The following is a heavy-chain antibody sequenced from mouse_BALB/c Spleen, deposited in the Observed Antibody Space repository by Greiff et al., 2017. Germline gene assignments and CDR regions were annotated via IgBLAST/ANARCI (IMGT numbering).Heavy chain of an antibody. CDR2: IYPGNVNT. D-gene: IGHD2-1*01. J-gene: IGHJ2*01. CDR3: ARRVYGNFYDFDY. CDR1: GYTFTSYY. Sequence: VQLQQSGPELVKPGASVRISCKASGYTFTSYYIHWVKQRPGQGLEWIGWIYPGNVNTKYNEKFKGKATLTADKSSSTAYMQLSSLTSEDSAVYFCARRVYGNFYDFDYGGQGTTLTVSS. V-gene: IGHV1S56*01.